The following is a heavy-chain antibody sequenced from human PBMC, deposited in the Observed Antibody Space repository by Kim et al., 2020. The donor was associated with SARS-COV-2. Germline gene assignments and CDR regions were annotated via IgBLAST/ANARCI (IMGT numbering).Heavy chain of an antibody. Sequence: GGSLRLSCAASGFTFSNHGMNWVRQAPGKGLEWVATIKEDGSEKYYVESVRGRFSISRDNARNTLDLQMNSLRAEDTAVYYCARDFTHWGQGTLVTGSS. J-gene: IGHJ4*02. CDR1: GFTFSNHG. V-gene: IGHV3-7*03. CDR2: IKEDGSEK. CDR3: ARDFTH.